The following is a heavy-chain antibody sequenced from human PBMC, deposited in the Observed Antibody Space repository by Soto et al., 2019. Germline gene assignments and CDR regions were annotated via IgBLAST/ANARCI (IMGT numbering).Heavy chain of an antibody. CDR1: GYTFTSYY. CDR3: ARGCAYCGGDCYVY. Sequence: ASVKVSCQASGYTFTSYYINWVRQATGQGLEWMGWMNPNSGNTGYAQKFQGRVTMTRNTSISSAYMELSSLRSEDTAVYYCARGCAYCGGDCYVYWGQGTLVTVSS. D-gene: IGHD2-21*01. V-gene: IGHV1-8*01. J-gene: IGHJ4*02. CDR2: MNPNSGNT.